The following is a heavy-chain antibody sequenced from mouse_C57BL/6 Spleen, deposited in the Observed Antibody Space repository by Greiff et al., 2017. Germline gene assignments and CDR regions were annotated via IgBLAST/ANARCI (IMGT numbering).Heavy chain of an antibody. Sequence: VQLQQPGAELVKPGASVKLSCKASGYTFTSYWMPWVKQRPGQGLEWIGEIDPSDSNTNYNQKFKGKATLSLDTSSSTAYMQLSSLTSADSAVYYCARTILRPSDFDYWGQGTTLTVSS. D-gene: IGHD2-4*01. CDR3: ARTILRPSDFDY. CDR1: GYTFTSYW. V-gene: IGHV1-50*01. CDR2: IDPSDSNT. J-gene: IGHJ2*01.